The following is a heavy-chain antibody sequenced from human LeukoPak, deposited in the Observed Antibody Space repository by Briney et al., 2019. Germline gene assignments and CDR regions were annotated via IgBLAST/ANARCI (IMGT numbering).Heavy chain of an antibody. CDR2: VVGGGAT. Sequence: GGSLRLSCAASGFTFSSYAMTWVRQAPGKGLEWVSTVVGGGATFYADSVKGRFTISRDNSKDPLYLQMSSLRAEDTAVYYCVKDPRIAVAGSYFDYWGQGTLVTVSS. D-gene: IGHD6-19*01. CDR1: GFTFSSYA. CDR3: VKDPRIAVAGSYFDY. V-gene: IGHV3-23*01. J-gene: IGHJ4*02.